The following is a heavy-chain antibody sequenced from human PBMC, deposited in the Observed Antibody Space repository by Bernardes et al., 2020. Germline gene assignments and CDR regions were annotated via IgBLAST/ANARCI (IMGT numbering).Heavy chain of an antibody. V-gene: IGHV1-58*01. D-gene: IGHD3-10*01. CDR1: GFTFTSSA. J-gene: IGHJ4*02. CDR3: AADVETGAFDY. CDR2: IVVGSGNT. Sequence: SVKVSCKASGFTFTSSAVQLVRQARGQRLEWIGLIVVGSGNTNYAQKFQERVTITRDMSTSTAYMELSSLRSEDTAVYYCAADVETGAFDYWGQGTLVTVSS.